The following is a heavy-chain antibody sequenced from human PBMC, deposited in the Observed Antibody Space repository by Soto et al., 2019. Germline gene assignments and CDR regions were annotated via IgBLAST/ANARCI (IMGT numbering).Heavy chain of an antibody. CDR1: GFTFRSYW. V-gene: IGHV3-74*01. J-gene: IGHJ4*02. CDR3: TRVDYFDY. Sequence: PGGSLRLSSAASGFTFRSYWMHWVRQAPGKGLVWVSRISFDGSSATYADSVKGRFTISRDNAKNTLYLQMNSLRAEDTAVYYYTRVDYFDYWGQGTLVTVSS. CDR2: ISFDGSSA.